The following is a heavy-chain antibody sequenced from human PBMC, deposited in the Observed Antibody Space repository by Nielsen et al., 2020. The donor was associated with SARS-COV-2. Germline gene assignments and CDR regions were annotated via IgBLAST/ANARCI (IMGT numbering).Heavy chain of an antibody. J-gene: IGHJ4*02. V-gene: IGHV4-61*01. CDR2: MFYIGTA. Sequence: SETLSLTCTVSRVSVSSGSYFWSWIRQPPGKRLEWIGYMFYIGTANYNPSFQSRVNISVDTSKNQFSLNLSSVTAADTAIYYCARGGYNIYDFDYWGRGTLVTVSS. CDR3: ARGGYNIYDFDY. D-gene: IGHD3-22*01. CDR1: RVSVSSGSYF.